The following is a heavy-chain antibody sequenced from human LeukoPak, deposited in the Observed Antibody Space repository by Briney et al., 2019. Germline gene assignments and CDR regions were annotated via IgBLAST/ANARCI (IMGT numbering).Heavy chain of an antibody. V-gene: IGHV3-23*01. CDR3: AKDLGIAAPESVYFDH. D-gene: IGHD6-13*01. Sequence: QTGGSLRLSCAASGFTFGSYAMSWVRQAPGKGLEWVSDITSSGGSTNYADSVKGRFTISRDNSKNTLYLQMNSLRAEDTAVYYCAKDLGIAAPESVYFDHWGQGTLVTVSS. CDR2: ITSSGGST. CDR1: GFTFGSYA. J-gene: IGHJ4*02.